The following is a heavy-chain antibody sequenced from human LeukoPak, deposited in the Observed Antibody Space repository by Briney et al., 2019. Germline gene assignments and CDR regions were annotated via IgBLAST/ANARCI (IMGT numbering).Heavy chain of an antibody. V-gene: IGHV3-21*01. CDR3: ARGPSGEQLGTAYYFDY. CDR1: GFTFSSYS. J-gene: IGHJ4*02. CDR2: ISSSSSYI. D-gene: IGHD6-6*01. Sequence: PGGSLRLSCAASGFTFSSYSMNWVRQAPGKGLEWVSSISSSSSYIYYADSVKGRFTTSRDNAKNSLYLQMNSLKAEDTAVYYCARGPSGEQLGTAYYFDYWGQGTLVTVSS.